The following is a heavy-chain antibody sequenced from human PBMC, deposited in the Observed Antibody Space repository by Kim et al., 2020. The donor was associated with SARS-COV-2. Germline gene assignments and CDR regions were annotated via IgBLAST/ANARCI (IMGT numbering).Heavy chain of an antibody. CDR1: GFTFSNAW. CDR2: IKSKTDGGTT. Sequence: GGSLRLSCAASGFTFSNAWMSWVRQAPGKGLEWVGRIKSKTDGGTTDYAAPVKGRFTISRDDSKNTLYLQMNSLKTEDTAVYYCTTDLLGAGSGSYRLPNYYGMDVWGQGTTVTVSS. V-gene: IGHV3-15*01. J-gene: IGHJ6*02. CDR3: TTDLLGAGSGSYRLPNYYGMDV. D-gene: IGHD3-10*01.